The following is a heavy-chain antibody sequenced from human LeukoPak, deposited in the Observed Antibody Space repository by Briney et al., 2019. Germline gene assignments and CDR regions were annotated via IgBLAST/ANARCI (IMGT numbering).Heavy chain of an antibody. CDR3: ARDPRTWIQLWFAPSEAFDI. V-gene: IGHV4-61*02. CDR1: GGSISSGSYY. D-gene: IGHD5-18*01. CDR2: IYTSGST. J-gene: IGHJ3*02. Sequence: SETLSLTCTVSGGSISSGSYYWSWIRQPAGKGLEWIGRIYTSGSTNYNPSLKSRVSISADTSKNQFSLKLSSVTAADTAVYYCARDPRTWIQLWFAPSEAFDIWGQGTMVTVSS.